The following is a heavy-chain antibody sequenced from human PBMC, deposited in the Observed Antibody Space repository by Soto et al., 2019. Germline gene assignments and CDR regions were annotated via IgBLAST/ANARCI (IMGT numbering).Heavy chain of an antibody. Sequence: GGSLRLSCAASGFTFSNYGMTWVRQAPGKGLVWVSRINSDGSSTSYADSVKGRFTISRDNAKNTLYLQSDSLRVEDTAVYYCAREEGIAAAPINWGRGTLVTVSS. D-gene: IGHD6-13*01. CDR1: GFTFSNYG. J-gene: IGHJ4*02. CDR2: INSDGSST. V-gene: IGHV3-74*01. CDR3: AREEGIAAAPIN.